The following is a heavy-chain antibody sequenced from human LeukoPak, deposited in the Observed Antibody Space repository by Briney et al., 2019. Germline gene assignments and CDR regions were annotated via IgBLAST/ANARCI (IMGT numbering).Heavy chain of an antibody. CDR1: GYTFTRYY. CDR2: INPRGGST. V-gene: IGHV1-46*01. D-gene: IGHD4-17*01. J-gene: IGHJ4*02. Sequence: ASVKVSYKASGYTFTRYYMHWVRQAPGQGLEWMGIINPRGGSTTYAQEFQGRLTMTRDTSTSTVYMELSSLRSEDTAVYYCAREDADYTFSFDFLGQRTLVTVSS. CDR3: AREDADYTFSFDF.